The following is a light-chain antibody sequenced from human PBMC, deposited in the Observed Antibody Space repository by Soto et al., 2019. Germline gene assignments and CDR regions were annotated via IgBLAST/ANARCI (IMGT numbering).Light chain of an antibody. J-gene: IGKJ1*01. V-gene: IGKV3-20*01. CDR3: QQYYNTHWT. CDR1: QSVSSSF. Sequence: ELVLTQSPVTLALSPGERATLSCRASQSVSSSFLAWYQQKPDQAPRILIYGASSRATGILDWFSGSGSGTDFTLIISRLEPEDFAVYYCQQYYNTHWTFGQGTKVEIK. CDR2: GAS.